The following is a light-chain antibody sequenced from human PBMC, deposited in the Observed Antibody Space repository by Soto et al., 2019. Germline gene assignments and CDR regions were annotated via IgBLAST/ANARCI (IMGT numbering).Light chain of an antibody. Sequence: QLVLTQPPSASASLGASVKLTCTLSSGHSSYAIAWHQQQPEKGPRYLMKLNSDGSHSKGDGIPDRFSGSSSGAERYLIISSLQSEDEADYYCQTWGTGIHVFGTGTKVTVL. V-gene: IGLV4-69*01. CDR2: LNSDGSH. J-gene: IGLJ1*01. CDR3: QTWGTGIHV. CDR1: SGHSSYA.